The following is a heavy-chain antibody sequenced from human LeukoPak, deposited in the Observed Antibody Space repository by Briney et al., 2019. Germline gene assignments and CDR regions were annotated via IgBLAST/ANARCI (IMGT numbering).Heavy chain of an antibody. Sequence: APVKVSCKASANTFTDFYMHWVRQAPGQGLEWMGIFNPAGGRTSYAQKFQGRVTITRDTSTNTLYMELSSLRSEDTAVYYCARDQAAITTPLDWSFALWGRGTLVTVSS. V-gene: IGHV1-46*01. CDR3: ARDQAAITTPLDWSFAL. CDR2: FNPAGGRT. D-gene: IGHD2-15*01. J-gene: IGHJ2*01. CDR1: ANTFTDFY.